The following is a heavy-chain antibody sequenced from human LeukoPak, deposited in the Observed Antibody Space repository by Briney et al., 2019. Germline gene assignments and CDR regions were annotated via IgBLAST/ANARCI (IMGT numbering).Heavy chain of an antibody. J-gene: IGHJ5*02. CDR1: GGSISSYY. D-gene: IGHD6-13*01. CDR3: ARRGSSWDWFDP. V-gene: IGHV4-59*08. Sequence: SETLSLTCTVSGGSISSYYWSWIRQSPRKGLEWIGYIYYSGSTNYNPSLKSRVTISVDTSKNQFSLKLNSVTAADTAVYYCARRGSSWDWFDPWGQGALVTVSS. CDR2: IYYSGST.